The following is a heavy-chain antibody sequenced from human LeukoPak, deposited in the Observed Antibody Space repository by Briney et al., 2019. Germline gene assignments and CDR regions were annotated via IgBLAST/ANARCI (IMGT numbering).Heavy chain of an antibody. V-gene: IGHV1-24*01. Sequence: ASVTVSCKVSGYTLTELSMHWVRQAPGKGLEWMGGFDPEDGETIYAQKFQGRVTMTEDTSTDTAYMELSSLRSEDTAVYYCATVSGDSSGYYYYGMDVWGQGTTVTVSS. D-gene: IGHD3-22*01. CDR2: FDPEDGET. CDR1: GYTLTELS. CDR3: ATVSGDSSGYYYYGMDV. J-gene: IGHJ6*02.